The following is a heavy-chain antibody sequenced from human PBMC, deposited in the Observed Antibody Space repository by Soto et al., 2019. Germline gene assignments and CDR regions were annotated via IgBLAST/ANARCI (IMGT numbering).Heavy chain of an antibody. CDR1: GFTFSSYS. CDR2: ISSSSSYI. CDR3: ARDRATMVRGVSTFDY. D-gene: IGHD3-10*01. Sequence: GGSLRLSCAASGFTFSSYSMNWVRQAPGKGLEWVSSISSSSSYIYYADSVKGRFTISRDNAKNSLYLQMNSLRAEDTAVYYCARDRATMVRGVSTFDYWGQGTLVTVSS. J-gene: IGHJ4*02. V-gene: IGHV3-21*01.